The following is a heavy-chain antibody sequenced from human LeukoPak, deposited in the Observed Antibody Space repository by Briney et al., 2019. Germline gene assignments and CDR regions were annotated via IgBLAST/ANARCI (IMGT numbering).Heavy chain of an antibody. V-gene: IGHV4-39*01. CDR1: GGSISSSSYY. Sequence: SETLSLTCTVSGGSISSSSYYWGWIRQPPGKGLEWIGSIYYSGSTYYNPSLKSRVTISVDTSKNQFSLKLSSVTAADTAVYYCASSRVVVITFDYWGQGTLVTVSS. CDR3: ASSRVVVITFDY. J-gene: IGHJ4*02. D-gene: IGHD3-22*01. CDR2: IYYSGST.